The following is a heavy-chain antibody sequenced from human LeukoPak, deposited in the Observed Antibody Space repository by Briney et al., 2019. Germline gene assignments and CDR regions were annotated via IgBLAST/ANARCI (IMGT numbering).Heavy chain of an antibody. Sequence: PGGSLRLSCAASGFTFSSYSMNWVRQAPGKGLEWVSYISSSSSTIYYADSVKGRFTISRDNAKNSLYLQMNSLRAEDTAVYYCARDRARYGDYEGFDYWGQGTLVTVSS. CDR3: ARDRARYGDYEGFDY. CDR1: GFTFSSYS. CDR2: ISSSSSTI. J-gene: IGHJ4*02. D-gene: IGHD4-17*01. V-gene: IGHV3-48*01.